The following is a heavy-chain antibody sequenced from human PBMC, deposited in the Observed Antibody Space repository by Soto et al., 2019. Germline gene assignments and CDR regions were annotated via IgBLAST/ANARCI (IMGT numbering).Heavy chain of an antibody. CDR2: ISYDGSNK. D-gene: IGHD3-10*01. V-gene: IGHV3-30*03. Sequence: QVQLVESGGGVVQPGRSLRLSCAASGFTFSSYGMHWVRQAPGKGLEWVAVISYDGSNKYYADSVKGRLTICRDNSENTLYTQMNSLRDEDTAVYYCAPWFGAFDYWGQGNLVTVSS. CDR3: APWFGAFDY. J-gene: IGHJ4*02. CDR1: GFTFSSYG.